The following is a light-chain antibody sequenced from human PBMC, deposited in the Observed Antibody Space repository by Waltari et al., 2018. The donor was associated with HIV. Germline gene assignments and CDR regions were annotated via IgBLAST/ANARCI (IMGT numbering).Light chain of an antibody. V-gene: IGLV1-40*01. CDR3: QSYDRVSGSWV. CDR2: DNN. Sequence: QSVLTQPPSVSGAPGQRVTISCTGSSSNIGAPYDVHWYQQLPGTVPNPLIYDNNSRPTGVPDRFSGSKSGTSASLAITGLQTEDEADYYCQSYDRVSGSWVFGGGTKLTVL. CDR1: SSNIGAPYD. J-gene: IGLJ3*02.